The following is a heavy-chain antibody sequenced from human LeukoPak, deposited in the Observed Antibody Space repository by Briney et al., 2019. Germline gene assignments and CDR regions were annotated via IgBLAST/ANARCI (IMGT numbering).Heavy chain of an antibody. Sequence: ASETLSLTCTVSGGSISSYYWSWIRQPAGKGLEWIGRIYTSGSANYNPSLKSRVTMSVDTSKNQFSLKLSSVTAADTAVYYCAREDDYSSENYFDYWGQGTLVTVSS. CDR1: GGSISSYY. CDR2: IYTSGSA. J-gene: IGHJ4*02. CDR3: AREDDYSSENYFDY. D-gene: IGHD4-11*01. V-gene: IGHV4-4*07.